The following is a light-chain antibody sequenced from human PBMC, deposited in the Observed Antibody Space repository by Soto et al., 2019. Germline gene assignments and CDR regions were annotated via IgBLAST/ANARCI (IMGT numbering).Light chain of an antibody. J-gene: IGLJ1*01. V-gene: IGLV2-14*01. Sequence: QPALTQPASVSGSPGQSITISCTGTSSDVGGYNYVSWYQQHPGKAPKLMIYDVSNRPSGVSNRFSGSKSGNTASLTISGLAAEDEAEYYCSSYTSSSTLLDVFGTGTKVTVL. CDR1: SSDVGGYNY. CDR3: SSYTSSSTLLDV. CDR2: DVS.